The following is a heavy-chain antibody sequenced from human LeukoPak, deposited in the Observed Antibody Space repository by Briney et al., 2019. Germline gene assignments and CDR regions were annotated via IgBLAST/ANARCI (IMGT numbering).Heavy chain of an antibody. J-gene: IGHJ3*02. V-gene: IGHV1-18*01. D-gene: IGHD2-2*01. CDR3: ARDFPDIVVVSAALGSDAFDI. CDR1: GYTFTSYG. CDR2: ISAFNGNT. Sequence: ASVKVSCKASGYTFTSYGISWVRQAPGQGLEWMGWISAFNGNTIYSQKFQAKVTMTTDTSTSTAYMELRSLRSDDTAVYYCARDFPDIVVVSAALGSDAFDIWGQGTMVTVSS.